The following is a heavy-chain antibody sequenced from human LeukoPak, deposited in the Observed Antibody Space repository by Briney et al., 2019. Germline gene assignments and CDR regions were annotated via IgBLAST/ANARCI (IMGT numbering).Heavy chain of an antibody. V-gene: IGHV1-8*01. D-gene: IGHD6-19*01. Sequence: ASVKVSCKASGYTFTSYDINWVRQATGQGLEWMGWMNPNSGNTGYAQKFQGRVTMTRNTSISTAYMELSSLRSEDTAVYYCARARNHGSSGFPPYYFDYWGQGTLVTVSS. CDR2: MNPNSGNT. CDR1: GYTFTSYD. J-gene: IGHJ4*02. CDR3: ARARNHGSSGFPPYYFDY.